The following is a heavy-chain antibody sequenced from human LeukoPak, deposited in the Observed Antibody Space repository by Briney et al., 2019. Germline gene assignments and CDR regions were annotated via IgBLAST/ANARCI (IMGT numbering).Heavy chain of an antibody. D-gene: IGHD2-21*02. J-gene: IGHJ4*02. Sequence: SETLSLTCSVSDDSITMYYWTWIRQPPGKGLEWIGYLSYSGSTNYNPSLRNRVTISVDTSKNQFSLKLSSVTAADTAVYYCARVPALRVVTTPTYFDFWGQGTLVTVSS. CDR1: DDSITMYY. CDR3: ARVPALRVVTTPTYFDF. CDR2: LSYSGST. V-gene: IGHV4-59*01.